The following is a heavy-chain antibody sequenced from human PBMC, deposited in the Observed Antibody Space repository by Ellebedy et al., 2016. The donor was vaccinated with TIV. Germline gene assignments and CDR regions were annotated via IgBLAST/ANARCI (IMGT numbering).Heavy chain of an antibody. V-gene: IGHV3-74*01. Sequence: GESLKISCATSGFTFSYYWMHWVRQAPGKGLVWVSRINSDGSSTSYADSVKGRFTISRDNAQNTLFLQMNSLRVEDTAVYYCARGWSTPDSWGQGTLVIVSS. CDR1: GFTFSYYW. CDR2: INSDGSST. J-gene: IGHJ4*02. D-gene: IGHD2-15*01. CDR3: ARGWSTPDS.